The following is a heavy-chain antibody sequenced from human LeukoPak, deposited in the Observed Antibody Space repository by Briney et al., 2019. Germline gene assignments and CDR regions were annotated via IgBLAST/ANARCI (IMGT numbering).Heavy chain of an antibody. J-gene: IGHJ4*02. CDR2: IYHSGSS. D-gene: IGHD3-10*01. CDR3: ARHDSSGSSGTYYSVDY. CDR1: GYSIYSNFY. Sequence: SETLSLTCAVSGYSIYSNFYWGWIRQPPGKGLEWIRSIYHSGSSYYNPSLKSRVTISMDTSNNQFSLKLTSVTAADTAIYYCARHDSSGSSGTYYSVDYWGQGTLVTVSS. V-gene: IGHV4-38-2*01.